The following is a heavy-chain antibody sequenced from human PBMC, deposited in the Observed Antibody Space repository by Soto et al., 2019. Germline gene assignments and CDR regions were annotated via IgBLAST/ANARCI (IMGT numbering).Heavy chain of an antibody. CDR3: ASVRSLEPTGRYYYYGMDV. V-gene: IGHV1-2*04. D-gene: IGHD1-1*01. CDR2: INPNSGGT. CDR1: GYTFTGYY. Sequence: ASVKVSCKASGYTFTGYYMHWVRQAPGQGLEWMGWINPNSGGTNYAQKFQGWVTMTRDTSISTAYMELRSLRSDDTAVYYCASVRSLEPTGRYYYYGMDVWGQGTTVTVSS. J-gene: IGHJ6*02.